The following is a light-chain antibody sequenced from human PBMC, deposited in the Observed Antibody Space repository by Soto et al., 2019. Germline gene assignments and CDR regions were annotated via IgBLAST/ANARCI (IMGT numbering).Light chain of an antibody. J-gene: IGKJ4*01. CDR3: QQYHNLPLT. CDR1: QAIITY. CDR2: DAS. V-gene: IGKV1-33*01. Sequence: DIPLTQSPSSLSASVGDRVTITCQATQAIITYLNWFQQKPGKAPNLLIYDASHLETGVPSRFSGSGSGTEFIFTISSLQPEDTGTYYCQQYHNLPLTFGGGTKVEV.